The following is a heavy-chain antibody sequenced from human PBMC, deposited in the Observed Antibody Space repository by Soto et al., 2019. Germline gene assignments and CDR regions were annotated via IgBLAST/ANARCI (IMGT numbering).Heavy chain of an antibody. D-gene: IGHD1-26*01. Sequence: KVSCKASGGTFSSYAISWVRQAPGQGLEWMGGIIPIFGTANYAQKFQGRVTITADESTSTAYMELSSLRSEDTAVYYCARVVGIHAHFDYWGQGTLVTVSS. V-gene: IGHV1-69*01. CDR1: GGTFSSYA. CDR3: ARVVGIHAHFDY. CDR2: IIPIFGTA. J-gene: IGHJ4*02.